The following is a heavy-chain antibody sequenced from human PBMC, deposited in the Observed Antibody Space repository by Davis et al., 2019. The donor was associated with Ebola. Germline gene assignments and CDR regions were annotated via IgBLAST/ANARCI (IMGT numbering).Heavy chain of an antibody. D-gene: IGHD5-24*01. J-gene: IGHJ6*02. CDR3: ASPQMATSQGYYYYGMDV. CDR1: GFTFHDHA. V-gene: IGHV3-21*01. CDR2: ISSSSSYI. Sequence: GESLKISCEASGFTFHDHAIHWVRQAPGKGLEWVSSISSSSSYIYYADSVKGRFTISRDNAKNSLYLQMNSLRAEDTAVYYCASPQMATSQGYYYYGMDVWGQGTTVTVSS.